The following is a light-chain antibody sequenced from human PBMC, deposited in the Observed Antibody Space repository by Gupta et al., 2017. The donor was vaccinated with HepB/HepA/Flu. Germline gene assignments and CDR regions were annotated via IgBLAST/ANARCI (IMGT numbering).Light chain of an antibody. CDR1: QSVSSK. CDR2: GKV. CDR3: KQYKNGHQGMYT. Sequence: DIVMTQSPATLSVSPGERATLSCRASQSVSSKLAWYQQKPGQTPRRLIYGKVSRATGGPGRYSGGGCGEECTITISSLQSEESEVYYCKQYKNGHQGMYTFGQGTKMDIK. J-gene: IGKJ2*01. V-gene: IGKV3-15*01.